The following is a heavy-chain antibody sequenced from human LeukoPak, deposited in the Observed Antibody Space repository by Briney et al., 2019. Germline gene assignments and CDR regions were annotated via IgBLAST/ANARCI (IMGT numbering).Heavy chain of an antibody. J-gene: IGHJ4*02. CDR2: IKNDGAVK. D-gene: IGHD6-13*01. CDR1: GFTFSYHW. Sequence: GGSLRLSCAASGFTFSYHWMTWVRQAPGKGLEWVANIKNDGAVKNYVDSVKGRFTIPRDNAKNSLYLQMNSLRAEDTAVYYCAKDSYSKGGFWGQGVLVTVSS. V-gene: IGHV3-7*01. CDR3: AKDSYSKGGF.